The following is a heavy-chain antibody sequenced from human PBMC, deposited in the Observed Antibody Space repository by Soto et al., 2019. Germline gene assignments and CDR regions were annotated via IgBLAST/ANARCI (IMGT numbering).Heavy chain of an antibody. CDR3: ASKFSRGSCQYFDT. CDR2: INPDGDVT. V-gene: IGHV1-46*01. D-gene: IGHD1-26*01. CDR1: GHTFTGNY. Sequence: QVALLQPGAEVRKPGASVKDSCKASGHTFTGNYMHWVRQAPGQGLEWMGIINPDGDVTTYAHKFRGRVTLTREMSTSTAYMELRSLTSEDTAVYYCASKFSRGSCQYFDTWGQGPLVTVSS. J-gene: IGHJ4*02.